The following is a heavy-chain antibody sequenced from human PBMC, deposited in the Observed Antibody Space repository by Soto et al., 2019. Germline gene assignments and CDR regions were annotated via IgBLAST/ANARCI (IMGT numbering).Heavy chain of an antibody. D-gene: IGHD6-13*01. CDR1: GYTFTGYY. J-gene: IGHJ6*02. CDR2: INPNSGGT. CDR3: AREILSIAAADSKYGMDV. V-gene: IGHV1-2*04. Sequence: ASVKVSCKASGYTFTGYYMHWVRQAPGQGLEWMGWINPNSGGTNYAQKFQGWVTMTRDTSISTAYMELSRLRSDDTAVYYCAREILSIAAADSKYGMDVWGQGTTVTVSS.